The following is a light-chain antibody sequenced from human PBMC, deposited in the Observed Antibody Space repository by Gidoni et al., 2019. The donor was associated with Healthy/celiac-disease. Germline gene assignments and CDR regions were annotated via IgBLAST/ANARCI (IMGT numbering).Light chain of an antibody. V-gene: IGKV3-11*01. J-gene: IGKJ2*01. Sequence: EIVLTQSPATLSLSPGERATLPCRASQSVSSYLAWYQQKPGQAPRLLIYDASHRATGIPARFSGSGSGTDFTLTISSLEPEDFAVYYCQQRSNWGGTFGQGTKLEIK. CDR1: QSVSSY. CDR3: QQRSNWGGT. CDR2: DAS.